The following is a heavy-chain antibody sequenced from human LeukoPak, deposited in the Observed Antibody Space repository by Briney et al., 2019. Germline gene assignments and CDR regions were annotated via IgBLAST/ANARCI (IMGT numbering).Heavy chain of an antibody. D-gene: IGHD4-17*01. V-gene: IGHV3-48*01. J-gene: IGHJ4*02. CDR3: AKAYGDYDY. CDR1: GFTFSSYS. CDR2: ISSSSSTI. Sequence: GGSLRLSCAASGFTFSSYSMNWVRQAPGKGLEWVSYISSSSSTIYYADSVKGRFTISRDNAKNSLYLQMNSLRAEDTAVYYCAKAYGDYDYWGQGTLVTVSS.